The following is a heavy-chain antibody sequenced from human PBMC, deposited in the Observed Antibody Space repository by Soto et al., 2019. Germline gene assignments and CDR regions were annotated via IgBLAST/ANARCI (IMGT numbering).Heavy chain of an antibody. CDR3: ARVRDDYYDSSGYYYGPFDY. J-gene: IGHJ4*02. CDR1: GGSISSYY. V-gene: IGHV4-59*01. D-gene: IGHD3-22*01. Sequence: SETLSLTCTVSGGSISSYYWSWIRQPPGKGLEWIGYIYYSGSTNYNPSLKSRVTISVDTSKNQFSLKLSSVTAADTAVYYCARVRDDYYDSSGYYYGPFDYWGQGTLVTVSS. CDR2: IYYSGST.